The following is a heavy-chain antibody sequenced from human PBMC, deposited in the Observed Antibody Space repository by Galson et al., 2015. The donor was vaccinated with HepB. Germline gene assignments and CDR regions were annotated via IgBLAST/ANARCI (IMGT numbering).Heavy chain of an antibody. Sequence: QSGAEVKKPGESLRISCKGSGYSFTSYWINWVRQMPGKGLELMGRIDPSDSYTKYSPSFQGPVTISADKSINTAYLQWSSLKASDTAMYYCARSPKYNYGQTLGYWGQGTLVTVSS. D-gene: IGHD5-18*01. J-gene: IGHJ4*02. CDR2: IDPSDSYT. CDR3: ARSPKYNYGQTLGY. V-gene: IGHV5-10-1*01. CDR1: GYSFTSYW.